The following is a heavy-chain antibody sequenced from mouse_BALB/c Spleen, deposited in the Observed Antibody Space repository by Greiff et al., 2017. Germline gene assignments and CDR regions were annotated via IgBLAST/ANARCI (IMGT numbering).Heavy chain of an antibody. Sequence: VQLQQSGAELVKPGASVKLSCKASGYTFTSYWMHWIKQRPEQGLERIGEINPSNGGTNYNEKFKSKATLTVDKSSSTAYMQLSSLTSEDSAVYYCARTGTGSFAWFAYWGQGTLVTVSA. V-gene: IGHV1S81*02. J-gene: IGHJ3*01. CDR2: INPSNGGT. D-gene: IGHD4-1*01. CDR1: GYTFTSYW. CDR3: ARTGTGSFAWFAY.